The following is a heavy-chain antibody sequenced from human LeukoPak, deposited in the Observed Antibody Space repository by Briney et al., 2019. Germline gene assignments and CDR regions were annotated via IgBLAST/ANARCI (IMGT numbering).Heavy chain of an antibody. Sequence: GESLKISCKGSGYSFTSYWIGWVRQMPGKGLEWMGIIYPGDSDTRYSPSFQGQVTISADKSISTAYLQWSSLKASGTAMYYCARRYYYDSSGYYGFDYWGQGTLVTVSS. D-gene: IGHD3-22*01. CDR1: GYSFTSYW. J-gene: IGHJ4*02. CDR3: ARRYYYDSSGYYGFDY. CDR2: IYPGDSDT. V-gene: IGHV5-51*01.